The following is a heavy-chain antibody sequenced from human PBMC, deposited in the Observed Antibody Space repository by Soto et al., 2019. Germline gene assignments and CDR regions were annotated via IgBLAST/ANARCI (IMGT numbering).Heavy chain of an antibody. D-gene: IGHD2-15*01. Sequence: PSETLSLTCTVSGGSISSGGYYWSWIRQHPGKGLEWIGYIYYSGSTYYNPSLKSRVTISVDTSKNQFSLKLSSVTAADTAVYYCARDPCSGGSCYDYWGQGTLVTVSS. CDR2: IYYSGST. CDR1: GGSISSGGYY. CDR3: ARDPCSGGSCYDY. V-gene: IGHV4-31*03. J-gene: IGHJ4*02.